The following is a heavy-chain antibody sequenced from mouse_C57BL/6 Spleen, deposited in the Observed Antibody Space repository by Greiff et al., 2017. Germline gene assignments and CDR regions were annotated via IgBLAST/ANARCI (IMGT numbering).Heavy chain of an antibody. CDR2: IDPSDSYT. CDR3: ASRAYYSNYGVGY. V-gene: IGHV1-50*01. D-gene: IGHD2-5*01. J-gene: IGHJ2*01. Sequence: QVQLQQPGAELVKPGASVKLSCKASGYTFTSYWMQWVKQRPGQGLEWIGEIDPSDSYTNYNQKFKGKATLTVDTSSSTAYMQLSSLTSEDSAVYYCASRAYYSNYGVGYWGQGTTLTVSS. CDR1: GYTFTSYW.